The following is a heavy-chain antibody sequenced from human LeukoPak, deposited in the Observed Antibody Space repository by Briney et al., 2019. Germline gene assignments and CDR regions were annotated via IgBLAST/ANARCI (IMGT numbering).Heavy chain of an antibody. CDR3: ARVEATATAYFDS. Sequence: PSETLSLTCTVSGDSVSSGGYYWSWLRQPAGKGLEWIGRIYPSGKTNYNPSLTRRVTISMDTSKNQFSLKLSSVTAADTAVYYCARVEATATAYFDSWGQGTLVTVSS. D-gene: IGHD5-18*01. CDR1: GDSVSSGGYY. CDR2: IYPSGKT. J-gene: IGHJ4*02. V-gene: IGHV4-61*02.